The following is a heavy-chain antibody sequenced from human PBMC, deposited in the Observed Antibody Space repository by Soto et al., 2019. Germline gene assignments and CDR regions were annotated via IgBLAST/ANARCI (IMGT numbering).Heavy chain of an antibody. J-gene: IGHJ4*02. CDR2: IRGSGGDT. V-gene: IGHV3-23*01. D-gene: IGHD3-3*01. CDR1: GFPFSSYA. Sequence: EVQLLASGGGLVQPGGSLRLSCAASGFPFSSYAMSWVRQAPDKGLEWGSGIRGSGGDTFYADSVKGRFTVSRDNGENTVYLQLNSLRVEDSAIYYCARRTWRGRADYWGQGILVTVSS. CDR3: ARRTWRGRADY.